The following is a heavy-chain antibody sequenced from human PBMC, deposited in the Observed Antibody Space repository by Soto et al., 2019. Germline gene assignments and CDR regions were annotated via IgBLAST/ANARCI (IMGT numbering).Heavy chain of an antibody. V-gene: IGHV3-23*01. J-gene: IGHJ4*02. CDR2: ISGSGGST. Sequence: GGSLRISCAASGFTFSSYAMSWVRQAPGKGLEWVSAISGSGGSTYYADSVKGRFTISRDNSKNTLYLQMNSLRAEDTAVYYCAKDLDSWSYVFEYWGQGTLVTVSS. CDR3: AKDLDSWSYVFEY. CDR1: GFTFSSYA. D-gene: IGHD1-26*01.